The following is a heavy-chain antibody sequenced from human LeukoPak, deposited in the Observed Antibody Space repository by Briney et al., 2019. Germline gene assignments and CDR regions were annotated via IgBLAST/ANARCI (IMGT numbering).Heavy chain of an antibody. Sequence: PGGSLRLSCAASGFTFSSYEMDWVRQAPGKGLEWVSYISSSGSTIYYADSVKGRFTISRDNAKNSLYLQMNSLRAEDTAVYYCARCSIARNGDPYYFDYWGQGTLVTVSS. CDR3: ARCSIARNGDPYYFDY. CDR2: ISSSGSTI. V-gene: IGHV3-48*03. CDR1: GFTFSSYE. D-gene: IGHD4-17*01. J-gene: IGHJ4*02.